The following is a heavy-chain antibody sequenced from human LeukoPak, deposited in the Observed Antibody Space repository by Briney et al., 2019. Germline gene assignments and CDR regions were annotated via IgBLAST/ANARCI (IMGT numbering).Heavy chain of an antibody. D-gene: IGHD3-22*01. V-gene: IGHV3-23*01. Sequence: PRGSLTLSCSASGFTFSSYSTSWVRQAPGKGREWVSSIIGSGGSTYYEDSVKGRFTIGRDNSKNTLYPQMNSLRAEDTAVYYCGKDPYQTPYDSRGYSDYWGRGTLVTVSS. J-gene: IGHJ4*02. CDR2: IIGSGGST. CDR3: GKDPYQTPYDSRGYSDY. CDR1: GFTFSSYS.